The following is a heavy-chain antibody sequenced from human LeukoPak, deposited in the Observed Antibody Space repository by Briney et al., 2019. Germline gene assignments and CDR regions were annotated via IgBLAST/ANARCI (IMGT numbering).Heavy chain of an antibody. CDR3: PRDRGGPLAKYSYGNFDY. CDR2: ISAYNGNT. D-gene: IGHD5-18*01. Sequence: AASVNVSCKASGYTFTSYGISWVRQAPGQGLEWMGWISAYNGNTNYAQRLQGRVTMTTDTSTSTAYMELRSLRSDDTAVYYCPRDRGGPLAKYSYGNFDYWGQGTLVTVSS. V-gene: IGHV1-18*01. CDR1: GYTFTSYG. J-gene: IGHJ4*02.